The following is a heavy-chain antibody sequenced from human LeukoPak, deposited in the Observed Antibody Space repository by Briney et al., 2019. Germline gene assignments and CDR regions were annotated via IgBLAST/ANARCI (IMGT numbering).Heavy chain of an antibody. CDR3: ARANPGYCSGGSCPYYYYYGTDV. CDR2: IYTSGST. J-gene: IGHJ6*02. Sequence: SETLALTCTVSGGSISSYYWIWIRQPAGKGLEWIGRIYTSGSTNYNPSLTSRVTMSVDTSKNQFSLKLSSVTAADTAVYYCARANPGYCSGGSCPYYYYYGTDVWGQGTTATVS. CDR1: GGSISSYY. V-gene: IGHV4-4*07. D-gene: IGHD2-15*01.